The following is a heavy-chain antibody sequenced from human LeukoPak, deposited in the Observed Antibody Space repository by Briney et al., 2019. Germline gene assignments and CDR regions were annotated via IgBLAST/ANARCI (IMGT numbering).Heavy chain of an antibody. CDR3: ATGQPSTLDDSSGYYYPFDY. CDR2: IYYSGST. V-gene: IGHV4-39*01. CDR1: GGSISSSSYY. Sequence: PSETLSLTCTVSGGSISSSSYYWGWIRQPPGKGLEWIGSIYYSGSTYYNPSLKSRVTISVDTSKNQFSLKLSSVTAADTAVYYCATGQPSTLDDSSGYYYPFDYWGQGTLVTVSS. J-gene: IGHJ4*02. D-gene: IGHD3-22*01.